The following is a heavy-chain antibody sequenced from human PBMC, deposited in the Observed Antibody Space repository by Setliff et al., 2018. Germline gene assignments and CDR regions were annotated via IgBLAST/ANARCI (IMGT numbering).Heavy chain of an antibody. J-gene: IGHJ3*02. V-gene: IGHV4-34*11. CDR1: GGSISDYY. CDR3: AREPSPSDALDI. CDR2: IYYSGST. Sequence: SETLSLTCGGYGGSISDYYWSWIRQPPGKGLEWIGYIYYSGSTNYNPSLKSRVTISVDTSKHQFSLNLTSFTAADTAVCFCAREPSPSDALDIWGQRTMVTVSS.